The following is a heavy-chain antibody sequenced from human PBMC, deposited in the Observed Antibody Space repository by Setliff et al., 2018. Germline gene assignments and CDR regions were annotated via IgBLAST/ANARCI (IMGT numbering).Heavy chain of an antibody. CDR2: ISAYSGNT. CDR1: GYKFNDYA. CDR3: AKGGNITRETYYYYGMDV. D-gene: IGHD1-20*01. J-gene: IGHJ6*02. Sequence: ASVKVSCKTSGYKFNDYAISWVRQGPGQGLEWMGWISAYSGNTYYAQKLHDRVTLTTDTSTSTAYMELRSLRSNDTAVYYCAKGGNITRETYYYYGMDVWGQGTTVTVSS. V-gene: IGHV1-18*01.